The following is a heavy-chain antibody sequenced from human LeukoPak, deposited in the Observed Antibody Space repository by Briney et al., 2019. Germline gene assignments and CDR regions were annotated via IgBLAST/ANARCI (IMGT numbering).Heavy chain of an antibody. J-gene: IGHJ5*02. V-gene: IGHV3-11*01. D-gene: IGHD3-22*01. CDR1: GFTFSDYN. Sequence: GGSLRLSCAASGFTFSDYNMRWIRQAPGKGLEWVSSISRSGSTKYYADSVKGRFTISRDNAKNSLFLQMNSLRAEDTAVYYCAKDSDSGYYWNWFDPWGQGTLVTVSS. CDR3: AKDSDSGYYWNWFDP. CDR2: ISRSGSTK.